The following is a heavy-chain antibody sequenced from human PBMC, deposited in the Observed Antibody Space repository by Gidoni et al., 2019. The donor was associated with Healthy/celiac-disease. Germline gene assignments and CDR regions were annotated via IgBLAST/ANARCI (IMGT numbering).Heavy chain of an antibody. CDR2: IYHSGST. D-gene: IGHD1-1*01. J-gene: IGHJ6*02. CDR3: AREGGIPYYYYGMDV. CDR1: GYSISSGYY. Sequence: QVQLQESGPGLVKPSENLSLTCAVSGYSISSGYYWGWIRQPPGKGLEWIGSIYHSGSTYYNPSLKSRVTISVDTSKNQFSLKLSSVTAADTAVYYCAREGGIPYYYYGMDVWGQGTTVTVSS. V-gene: IGHV4-38-2*02.